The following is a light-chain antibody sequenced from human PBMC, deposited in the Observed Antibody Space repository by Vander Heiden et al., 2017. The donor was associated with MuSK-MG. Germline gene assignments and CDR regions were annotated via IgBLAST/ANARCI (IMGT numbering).Light chain of an antibody. CDR1: NIGKKS. CDR2: YDR. J-gene: IGLJ3*02. Sequence: SYVLSQPPSVSVAPGKTATITCGGSNIGKKSVHWYQQRPGQAPILVIFYDRDRPSGIPERFSGSNSGVTATLTISRVEAGDEGDYYCQVWDTNSGQGVFGGGTKLTVL. V-gene: IGLV3-21*04. CDR3: QVWDTNSGQGV.